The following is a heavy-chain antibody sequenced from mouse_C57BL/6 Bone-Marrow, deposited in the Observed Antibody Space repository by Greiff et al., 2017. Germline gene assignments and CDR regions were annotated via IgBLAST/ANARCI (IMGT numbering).Heavy chain of an antibody. CDR3: ARTGFAY. Sequence: EVQLVESGGGLVKPGGSLKLSCAASGFTFSDYGMHWVRQAPEKGLEWVAYISSGSSTIYYADTVKGRFTISRDNAKNTLFLQMTSLRSEDTAMYYCARTGFAYWGQGTLGTVSA. CDR1: GFTFSDYG. CDR2: ISSGSSTI. V-gene: IGHV5-17*01. J-gene: IGHJ3*01.